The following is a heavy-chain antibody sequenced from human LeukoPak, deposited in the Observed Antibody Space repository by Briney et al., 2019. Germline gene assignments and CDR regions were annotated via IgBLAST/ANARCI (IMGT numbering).Heavy chain of an antibody. J-gene: IGHJ4*02. Sequence: PGGSLRPSCAASGFTFSSYGMHWVRQAPGKGLEWVAVISYDGSNKYYADSVKGRFTISRDNSKNTLYLQMNSLRAEDTAVYYCARGPSGWPFDYWGQGTLVTVSS. D-gene: IGHD6-19*01. CDR1: GFTFSSYG. V-gene: IGHV3-30*03. CDR3: ARGPSGWPFDY. CDR2: ISYDGSNK.